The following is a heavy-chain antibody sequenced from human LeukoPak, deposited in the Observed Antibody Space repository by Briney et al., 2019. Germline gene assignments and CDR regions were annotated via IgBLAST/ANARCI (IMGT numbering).Heavy chain of an antibody. D-gene: IGHD6-19*01. Sequence: GGSLRLSCAASGFTFSSSAMHWVRQPPGKGLEWVTVISNDESNKYYADSVKGRFTISRDNSNNTLYLQMNSLRLEDTSLYYCAKVGSGWYGVDRWGQGTLVTVSS. CDR2: ISNDESNK. V-gene: IGHV3-30*18. CDR1: GFTFSSSA. J-gene: IGHJ5*02. CDR3: AKVGSGWYGVDR.